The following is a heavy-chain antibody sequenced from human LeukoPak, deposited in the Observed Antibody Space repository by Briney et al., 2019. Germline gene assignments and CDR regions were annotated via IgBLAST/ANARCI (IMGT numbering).Heavy chain of an antibody. Sequence: GASVKVSCKASGGTFSSYAISWVRQAPGQGLEWMGGIIPIFGTANYAQKFQGRVTITADESTSTAYMELRSLRSDDTAVYYCARDTYYYGSGSYFSGNSPVDYWGQGTLVTVSS. CDR2: IIPIFGTA. CDR3: ARDTYYYGSGSYFSGNSPVDY. CDR1: GGTFSSYA. V-gene: IGHV1-69*13. J-gene: IGHJ4*02. D-gene: IGHD3-10*01.